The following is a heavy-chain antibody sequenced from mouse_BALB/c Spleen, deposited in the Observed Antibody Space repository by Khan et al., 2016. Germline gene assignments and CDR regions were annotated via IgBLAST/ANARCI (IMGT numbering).Heavy chain of an antibody. Sequence: QIQLVQSGPELKKPGETVKISCKASGYTFTDYSMHWVKQAPGKGLKWMGWINTETGEPTYADDFKGRFAFSLETSASTAYLQINNLKNEDTATXYCARAGEKGNFDYWGQGTTLTVSS. J-gene: IGHJ2*01. CDR1: GYTFTDYS. CDR3: ARAGEKGNFDY. CDR2: INTETGEP. V-gene: IGHV9-2-1*01.